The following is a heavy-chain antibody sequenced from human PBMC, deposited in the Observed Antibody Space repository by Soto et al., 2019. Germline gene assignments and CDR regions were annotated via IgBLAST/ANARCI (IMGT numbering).Heavy chain of an antibody. CDR3: ARHYDSNEYAYSRYYLGMDV. CDR1: DGSIISSDYY. V-gene: IGHV4-39*01. J-gene: IGHJ6*02. Sequence: SETLSLTCTVSDGSIISSDYYWGWIRQPPGKGLEWVRDIFCRGNTHHNPSIKTRVSVSVDTSTNQLSLKLSSVTAAETAVYYCARHYDSNEYAYSRYYLGMDVWGQGTTVTVSS. D-gene: IGHD3-22*01. CDR2: IFCRGNT.